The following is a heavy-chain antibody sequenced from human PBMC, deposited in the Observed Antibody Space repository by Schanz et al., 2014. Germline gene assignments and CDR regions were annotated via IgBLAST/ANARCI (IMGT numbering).Heavy chain of an antibody. V-gene: IGHV3-30*18. CDR3: AKSYDTSRYCGFDY. CDR1: GFSFSDYG. J-gene: IGHJ4*02. CDR2: ISYHGSKR. D-gene: IGHD2-21*01. Sequence: QVQLVESGGGLVQPGRSLRLSCAGSGFSFSDYGMHWVRQAPGRGLEWVAVISYHGSKRYYADSVKGRFTISRDNSNNAQYLQMNSMRTEDTAVYCCAKSYDTSRYCGFDYWGQGTLVTVSS.